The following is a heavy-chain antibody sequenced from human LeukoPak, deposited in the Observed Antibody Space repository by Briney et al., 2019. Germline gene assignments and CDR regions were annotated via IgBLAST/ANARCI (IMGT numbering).Heavy chain of an antibody. J-gene: IGHJ4*03. CDR3: AKQLGYCSDGSCYFPY. CDR1: GLTFSSSA. V-gene: IGHV3-23*01. Sequence: PGGSLRLSCAASGLTFSSSAMSWVRQAPGKGLEWVSAISNNGGYTYYADSVQGRFTISRDNSKSTLCLQMNSLRAEDTAVYYCAKQLGYCSDGSCYFPYCGQGTLVTVSS. D-gene: IGHD2-15*01. CDR2: ISNNGGYT.